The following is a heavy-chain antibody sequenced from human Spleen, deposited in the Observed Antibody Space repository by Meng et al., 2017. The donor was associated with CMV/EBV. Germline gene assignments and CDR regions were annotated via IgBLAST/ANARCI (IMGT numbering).Heavy chain of an antibody. CDR1: GYNFTGYY. J-gene: IGHJ4*02. V-gene: IGHV1-2*02. D-gene: IGHD3-22*01. CDR2: INPNSGGT. CDR3: ARVRHSSGYYAY. Sequence: ASVKVSCKASGYNFTGYYMHWVRQAPGQGLEWMGWINPNSGGTNYAQKFQGRVTMTRDTSTSTVYMELSSLRSEDTAVYYCARVRHSSGYYAYWGQGTLVTVSS.